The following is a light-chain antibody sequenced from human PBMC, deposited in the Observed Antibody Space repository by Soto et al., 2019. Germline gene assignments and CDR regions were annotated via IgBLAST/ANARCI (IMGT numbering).Light chain of an antibody. CDR3: QQYNTWPPIT. CDR1: QSVRSN. V-gene: IGKV3-15*01. Sequence: MMKQSPATLSVTTGERVTLSCRASQSVRSNLAWYQQKPGQAPRLLIYGASTRATGLPARFSGSGSGTDFTLTISSLQSEDFAVYYCQQYNTWPPITFGQRRLLAI. CDR2: GAS. J-gene: IGKJ5*01.